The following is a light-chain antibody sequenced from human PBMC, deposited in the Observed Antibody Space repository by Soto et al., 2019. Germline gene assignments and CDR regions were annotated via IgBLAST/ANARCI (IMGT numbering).Light chain of an antibody. CDR3: QFYDSNLSGSL. V-gene: IGLV1-40*01. CDR2: GNT. CDR1: SSNIGAGYD. Sequence: QSVLTQPPSVSGAPGQRVTISCTGSSSNIGAGYDVHWYHQLPGAAPKLLIFGNTNGPSGLPIRFSGSRSGTSASLAISGLHAEHEADYYSQFYDSNLSGSLFGGGTELTVL. J-gene: IGLJ3*02.